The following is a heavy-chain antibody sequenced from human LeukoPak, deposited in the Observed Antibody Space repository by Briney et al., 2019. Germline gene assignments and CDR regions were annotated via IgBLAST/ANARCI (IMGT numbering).Heavy chain of an antibody. CDR1: GFTFSDYG. CDR2: TRYDGTNE. V-gene: IGHV3-30*02. D-gene: IGHD3-10*01. Sequence: GGSLRLSCAASGFTFSDYGMHRVRQAPGRGLEWLAFTRYDGTNEYYTSSVKGRFTIFRDNFENTLYLQMNSLRPEDTAMYYCAKVEAMYDYGSVSPYCSYWGQGTLVTVSS. CDR3: AKVEAMYDYGSVSPYCSY. J-gene: IGHJ4*02.